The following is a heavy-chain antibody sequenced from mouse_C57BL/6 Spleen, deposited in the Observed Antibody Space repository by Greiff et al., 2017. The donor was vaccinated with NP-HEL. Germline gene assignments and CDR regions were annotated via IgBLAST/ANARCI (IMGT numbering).Heavy chain of an antibody. Sequence: EVQLVESGGGLVKPGGSLKLSCAASGFTFSSYAMSWVRQTPEKRLEWVATISDGGSYTYYPDNVKGRFTISRDNAKNNLYLQMSHLKSEDTAMYYGARDITTVVADAMDYWGQGTSVTVSS. CDR1: GFTFSSYA. J-gene: IGHJ4*01. D-gene: IGHD1-1*01. CDR2: ISDGGSYT. CDR3: ARDITTVVADAMDY. V-gene: IGHV5-4*01.